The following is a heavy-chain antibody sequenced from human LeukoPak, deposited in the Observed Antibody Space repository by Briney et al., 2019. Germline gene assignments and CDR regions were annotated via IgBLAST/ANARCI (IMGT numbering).Heavy chain of an antibody. CDR2: IAYDGSYK. V-gene: IGHV3-30*04. CDR3: ASENDAFDI. Sequence: GGTLRLSCAASGFTSSIYPMHWVRQAPGKGPEWVAVIAYDGSYKYYADSVKGRFTISRDNSKSTLYLLMNSLRAEDTAVYYCASENDAFDIWGPGTVVTVSS. CDR1: GFTSSIYP. J-gene: IGHJ3*02.